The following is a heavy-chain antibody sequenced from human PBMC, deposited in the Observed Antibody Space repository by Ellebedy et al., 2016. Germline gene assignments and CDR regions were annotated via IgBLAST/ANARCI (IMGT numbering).Heavy chain of an antibody. Sequence: GESLKISCAASGFTFSGSAMHWVRQASGKGLEWVGRIRSKANSYATAYAASVKGRFTISRDDSKNSLHLQMNSLKTEDTAVYYCLPLMVGSWGQGTLVAVSS. V-gene: IGHV3-73*01. CDR1: GFTFSGSA. D-gene: IGHD2-8*01. CDR2: IRSKANSYAT. J-gene: IGHJ4*02. CDR3: LPLMVGS.